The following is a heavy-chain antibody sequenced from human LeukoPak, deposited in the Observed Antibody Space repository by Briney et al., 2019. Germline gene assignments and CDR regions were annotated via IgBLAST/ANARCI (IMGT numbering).Heavy chain of an antibody. CDR3: ARDLWDH. V-gene: IGHV3-21*01. CDR2: ITSAGNFI. CDR1: GFPLSGYG. Sequence: SGGSLRLPCVASGFPLSGYGMHGTRQAPGKGLEWVSSITSAGNFIYYADSLRGRFTVSRDNAKNSLYLQMNRLRAEDTAMYFCARDLWDHWGQGTLVTVSS. J-gene: IGHJ4*02.